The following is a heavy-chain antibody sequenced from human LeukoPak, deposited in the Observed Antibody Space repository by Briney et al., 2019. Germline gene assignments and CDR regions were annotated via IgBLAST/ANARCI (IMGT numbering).Heavy chain of an antibody. J-gene: IGHJ4*02. CDR3: AREREGYYAAPAEVFDY. D-gene: IGHD2-2*01. Sequence: SETLSLTCTVSDASVSSTGYYWTWVRQPPGKGLAWIGYIYYSGSTNYNPSLKSRVTISVDTSKNQFSLKLSSVTAADTAVYYCAREREGYYAAPAEVFDYWGQGTLVTVSS. V-gene: IGHV4-61*08. CDR1: DASVSSTGYY. CDR2: IYYSGST.